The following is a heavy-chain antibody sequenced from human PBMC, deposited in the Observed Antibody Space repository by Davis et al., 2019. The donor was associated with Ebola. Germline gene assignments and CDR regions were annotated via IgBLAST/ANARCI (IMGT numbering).Heavy chain of an antibody. J-gene: IGHJ4*02. V-gene: IGHV3-48*03. CDR1: GFTFSSYE. CDR2: ISSSGSTI. Sequence: GESLKISCAASGFTFSSYEMNWVRQAPGKGLEWVSYISSSGSTIYYADSVKGRFTISRDNAKNSLYLQMNSLRAEDTAVYYCARYAVPAAIFASDFDYWGQGTLVTASS. D-gene: IGHD2-2*02. CDR3: ARYAVPAAIFASDFDY.